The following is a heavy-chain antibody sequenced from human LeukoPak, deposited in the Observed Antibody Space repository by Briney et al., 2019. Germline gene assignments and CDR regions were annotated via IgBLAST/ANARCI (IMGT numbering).Heavy chain of an antibody. CDR3: ARQGRDYVWGSYRYTEEG. CDR1: GGTFTSYA. Sequence: SVKVSCKASGGTFTSYAISWVRQAPGQGLEWRGGIIPIFGTANYAQKFQGRVTITADESTSTAYMELSSLRSEDTAVYYCARQGRDYVWGSYRYTEEGWGQGTLVTVSS. D-gene: IGHD3-16*02. V-gene: IGHV1-69*01. J-gene: IGHJ4*02. CDR2: IIPIFGTA.